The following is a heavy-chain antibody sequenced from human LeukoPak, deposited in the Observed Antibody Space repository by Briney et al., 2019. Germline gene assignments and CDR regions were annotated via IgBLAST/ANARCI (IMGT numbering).Heavy chain of an antibody. CDR3: ACGSWRLPFDY. Sequence: ASVKVSCKASGYTFTSYAMHWVRQAPGQRLEWMGWINAGNGNTKYSQKFQGRVTITRDTSASTAYMELRSLRSDDTAVYYCACGSWRLPFDYWGQGTLVTVSS. J-gene: IGHJ4*02. D-gene: IGHD6-13*01. CDR1: GYTFTSYA. CDR2: INAGNGNT. V-gene: IGHV1-3*01.